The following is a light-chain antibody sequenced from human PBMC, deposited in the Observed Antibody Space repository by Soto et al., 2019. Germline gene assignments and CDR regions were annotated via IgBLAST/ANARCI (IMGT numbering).Light chain of an antibody. V-gene: IGKV1-5*03. CDR1: QTISSW. Sequence: DIQMTQSPSTLSGSVGDRVTITGRASQTISSWLAWYQQKPGKAPKLLIYKASTLKSGVPSRFSGSRSGPDFTLTISSLQPEDFATYYCQQSYSSPPTFGQGTKGDIK. J-gene: IGKJ1*01. CDR3: QQSYSSPPT. CDR2: KAS.